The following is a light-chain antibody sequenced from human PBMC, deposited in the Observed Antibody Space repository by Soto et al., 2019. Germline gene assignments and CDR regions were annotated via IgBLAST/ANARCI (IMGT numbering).Light chain of an antibody. V-gene: IGKV3-15*01. J-gene: IGKJ1*01. CDR3: QHYNNWPPWT. Sequence: EIVLTQSPATLSVSPGERATLSCRASQSVGSDLAWYQQKPGQAPRLLIYGASTRATDIPARFSGSGSGTEFTLPISSLQSEDFAVYYCQHYNNWPPWTFGQGTKVEIK. CDR1: QSVGSD. CDR2: GAS.